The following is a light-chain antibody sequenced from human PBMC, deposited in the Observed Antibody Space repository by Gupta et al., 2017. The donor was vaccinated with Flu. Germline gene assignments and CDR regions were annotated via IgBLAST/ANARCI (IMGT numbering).Light chain of an antibody. CDR2: ATS. Sequence: RVTITCRASQNIDDFLNWYQKKPGRAPKLLIYATSKKYSGVPSRFSGRGSGTDFALTVSSLQPDDFATYFCQQSYNTLFTFGPGTTVDV. J-gene: IGKJ3*01. V-gene: IGKV1-39*01. CDR1: QNIDDF. CDR3: QQSYNTLFT.